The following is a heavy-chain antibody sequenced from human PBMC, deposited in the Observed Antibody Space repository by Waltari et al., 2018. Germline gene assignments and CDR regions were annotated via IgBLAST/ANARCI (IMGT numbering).Heavy chain of an antibody. D-gene: IGHD3-10*01. CDR1: GGSFRGYY. Sequence: QVQLQQWGAGLLKPSETLSLTCAVYGGSFRGYYWTWIRQPPGKGLEWIGEINHSGSTNYNPSLKSRVTISVDTSKNQFSLKLSSVTAADTAVYYCARARGLSNGSGSYYYWGQGTLVTVSS. V-gene: IGHV4-34*01. J-gene: IGHJ4*02. CDR3: ARARGLSNGSGSYYY. CDR2: INHSGST.